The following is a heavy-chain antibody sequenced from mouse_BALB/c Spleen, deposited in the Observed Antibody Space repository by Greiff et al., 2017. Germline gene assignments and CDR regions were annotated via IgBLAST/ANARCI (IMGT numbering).Heavy chain of an antibody. Sequence: EVKLVESGGGLVKPGGSLKLSCAASGFAFSSYDMSWVRQTPEKRLEWVAYISSGGGSTYYPDTVKGRFTISRDNAKNTLYLQMSSLKSEDTAMYYCARQGDSRTTSFDYWGQGTTLTVSS. D-gene: IGHD3-2*01. J-gene: IGHJ2*01. CDR1: GFAFSSYD. V-gene: IGHV5-12-1*01. CDR2: ISSGGGST. CDR3: ARQGDSRTTSFDY.